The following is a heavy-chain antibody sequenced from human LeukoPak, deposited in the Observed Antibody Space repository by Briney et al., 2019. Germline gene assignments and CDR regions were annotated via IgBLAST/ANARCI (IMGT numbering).Heavy chain of an antibody. J-gene: IGHJ4*02. CDR3: RRGGAAPAVDY. Sequence: GGSLRLSCAASGVAFSNYSMHWVRQAPGKGLEYVSAISSDGGSTYYANSVKGRFTISRDNSKNTLYLQMGSLGAEDMAVYFCRRGGAAPAVDYWGQGTLVTVSS. V-gene: IGHV3-64*01. D-gene: IGHD6-25*01. CDR1: GVAFSNYS. CDR2: ISSDGGST.